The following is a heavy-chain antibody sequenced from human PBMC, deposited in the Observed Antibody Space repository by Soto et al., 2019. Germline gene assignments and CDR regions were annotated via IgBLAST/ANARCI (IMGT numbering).Heavy chain of an antibody. D-gene: IGHD6-6*01. Sequence: QVQLQESGPGLVKPSETLSLTCTVSGGSISSYYWSWIRQPPGKGLEWIGYLYYSGSTNYNPSLKSRVTISVDTSKNQFSLKLSSVTAADTAVYYCARALGIAARHNWFDPWGQGTLVTVSS. J-gene: IGHJ5*02. CDR3: ARALGIAARHNWFDP. V-gene: IGHV4-59*01. CDR2: LYYSGST. CDR1: GGSISSYY.